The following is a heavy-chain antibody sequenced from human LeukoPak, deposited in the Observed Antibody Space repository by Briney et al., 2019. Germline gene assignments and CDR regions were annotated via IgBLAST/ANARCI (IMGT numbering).Heavy chain of an antibody. CDR1: GGSISSSSYY. J-gene: IGHJ5*02. Sequence: SETLSPTCTVSGGSISSSSYYWGWIRQPPGKGLEWIGSIYYSGSTYYNPSLKSRVTISVDTSKNQFSLKLSSVTAADTAVYYCAREWTQQLANWFDPWGQGTLVTVSS. V-gene: IGHV4-39*07. CDR3: AREWTQQLANWFDP. CDR2: IYYSGST. D-gene: IGHD6-13*01.